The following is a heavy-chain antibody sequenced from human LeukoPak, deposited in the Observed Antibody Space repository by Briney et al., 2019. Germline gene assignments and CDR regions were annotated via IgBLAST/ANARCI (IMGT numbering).Heavy chain of an antibody. D-gene: IGHD6-13*01. CDR1: GGSITSYY. Sequence: PSETLSLTCTVSGGSITSYYWSWVRQTPGKGLGWIGDIYYSGGTNYNPSLTSRVTTSVATSKNQFSLKLMSVTAADTAVYYCARHTDIAPLSSLKYWGQGNLVTVSS. V-gene: IGHV4-59*08. J-gene: IGHJ4*02. CDR2: IYYSGGT. CDR3: ARHTDIAPLSSLKY.